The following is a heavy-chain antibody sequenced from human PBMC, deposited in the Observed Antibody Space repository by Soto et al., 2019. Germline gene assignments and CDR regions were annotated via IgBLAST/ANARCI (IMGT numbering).Heavy chain of an antibody. J-gene: IGHJ4*02. Sequence: QLQLQESGPGLVKPSDTLSLTCTVSGGSISTDSHYWGWIRQPPGKGLEWIGSVYYAGSTYKNPSPHSRATISVDTSKNHFSLQLNSVTAADTAVYYRARRTNYGDYSFDYWGQGTLVTVSS. V-gene: IGHV4-39*02. CDR3: ARRTNYGDYSFDY. CDR1: GGSISTDSHY. D-gene: IGHD4-17*01. CDR2: VYYAGST.